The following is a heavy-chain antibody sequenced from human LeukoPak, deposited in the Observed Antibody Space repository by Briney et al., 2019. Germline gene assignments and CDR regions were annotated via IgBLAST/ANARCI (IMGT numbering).Heavy chain of an antibody. D-gene: IGHD2-2*01. CDR2: IYYSGST. Sequence: SETLSLTCTVSGGSISSYYWSWIRQPPGKGLEWIGYIYYSGSTNYNPSLKSRVTISVDTSKNQFSLKLSSVTAADTAVYYCARGVVPETYYYYYMDVWGKGTTVTVSS. CDR1: GGSISSYY. J-gene: IGHJ6*03. V-gene: IGHV4-59*01. CDR3: ARGVVPETYYYYYMDV.